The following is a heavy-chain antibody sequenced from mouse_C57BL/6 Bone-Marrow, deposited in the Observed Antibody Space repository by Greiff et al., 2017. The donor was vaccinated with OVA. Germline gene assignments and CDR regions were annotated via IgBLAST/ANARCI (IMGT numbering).Heavy chain of an antibody. CDR3: ARRGNYDGFAY. CDR1: GFTFSSYG. J-gene: IGHJ3*01. V-gene: IGHV5-6*02. CDR2: ISSGGSYT. Sequence: EVNLVESGGDLVKPGGSLKLSCAASGFTFSSYGMSWVRQTPDKRLEWVATISSGGSYTYYPDSVKGRFTISRDNAKNTLYLQMSSLKSEDTAMYYCARRGNYDGFAYWGQGTLVTVSA. D-gene: IGHD2-1*01.